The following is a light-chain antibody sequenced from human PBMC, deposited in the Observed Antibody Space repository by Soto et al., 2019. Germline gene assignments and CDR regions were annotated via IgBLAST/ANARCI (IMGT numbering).Light chain of an antibody. V-gene: IGLV2-14*01. CDR1: SSDVGGYNH. CDR3: ISYTSSSTSYV. J-gene: IGLJ1*01. Sequence: QSALTQPASVSGSPGQSITISCTGTSSDVGGYNHVAWYQQHPGKVPRLMIYEVSNRPSGVSNRFSGSKSGSTASLTISGLQAEDEADYYCISYTSSSTSYVFGTGTQLTVL. CDR2: EVS.